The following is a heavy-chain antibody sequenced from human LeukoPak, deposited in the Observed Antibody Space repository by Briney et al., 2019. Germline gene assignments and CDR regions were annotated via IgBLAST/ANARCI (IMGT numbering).Heavy chain of an antibody. CDR1: GGSISSGGYS. J-gene: IGHJ4*02. V-gene: IGHV4-30-2*01. D-gene: IGHD3-10*01. CDR3: ARGPYYGSGSYTY. Sequence: SQTLSLTCAVSGGSISSGGYSWSWIRQPPGKGLEWIGYIYHSGSTYYNPSLKSRVTISVDRSKNQFSLKLSSVTAADTAVYYCARGPYYGSGSYTYWGQGTLVTVSS. CDR2: IYHSGST.